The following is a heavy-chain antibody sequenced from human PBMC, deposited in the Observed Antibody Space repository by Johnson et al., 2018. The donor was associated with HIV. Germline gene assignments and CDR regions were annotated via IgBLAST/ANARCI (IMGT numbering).Heavy chain of an antibody. V-gene: IGHV3-53*01. Sequence: VQLVESGGGLIQPGGSLRLSCAASGFTVSSNYMTWVRQAPGKGRERVSVIYSGDSTYYADSVKGRFTIPGDNAKNSLCLQMNSLGAEDTAVYYCARDESYRKYALTALDIWGQGTMVTVSS. D-gene: IGHD1-14*01. CDR2: IYSGDST. J-gene: IGHJ3*02. CDR3: ARDESYRKYALTALDI. CDR1: GFTVSSNY.